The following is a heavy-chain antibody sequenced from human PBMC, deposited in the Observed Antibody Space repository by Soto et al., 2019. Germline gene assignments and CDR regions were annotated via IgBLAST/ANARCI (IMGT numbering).Heavy chain of an antibody. CDR3: ARRRGSSPYFDY. V-gene: IGHV5-51*01. CDR2: IYPGDHET. Sequence: GESLKISCQCSGYTFSNFWIGWVRQLPGKGLEWMGIIYPGDHETRYSPSFHGKVTISADKSINTAYLQWNSLEASDTAFYFCARRRGSSPYFDYWGQGALVTVSS. D-gene: IGHD6-13*01. J-gene: IGHJ4*02. CDR1: GYTFSNFW.